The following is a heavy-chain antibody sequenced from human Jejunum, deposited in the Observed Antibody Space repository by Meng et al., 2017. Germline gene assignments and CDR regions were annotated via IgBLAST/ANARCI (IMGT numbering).Heavy chain of an antibody. Sequence: SETLSLTCTVSGGSVSSGSYYWSWIRQPAGKGLEWIGRIHTSGRNNYNPSLESRVTISADSSENQFSLRLDSVTAADTAVYYCAREGYYDNTHVGDFDYWGPGTLVTVSS. CDR1: GGSVSSGSYY. V-gene: IGHV4-61*02. D-gene: IGHD3-22*01. CDR3: AREGYYDNTHVGDFDY. J-gene: IGHJ4*02. CDR2: IHTSGRN.